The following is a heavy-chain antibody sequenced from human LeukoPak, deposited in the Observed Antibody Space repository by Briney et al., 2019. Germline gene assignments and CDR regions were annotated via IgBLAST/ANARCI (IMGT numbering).Heavy chain of an antibody. CDR3: ARRYPEGYVDY. Sequence: PSETLSLTCTVSGGSISSYYWSWIRQPPGKGLEWIGYIYYSGSTNYNPSLKSRVTISVDTSKNQFSLKLSSVTAADTAVYYCARRYPEGYVDYWGQGTLVTVSS. V-gene: IGHV4-59*01. CDR1: GGSISSYY. D-gene: IGHD6-13*01. J-gene: IGHJ4*02. CDR2: IYYSGST.